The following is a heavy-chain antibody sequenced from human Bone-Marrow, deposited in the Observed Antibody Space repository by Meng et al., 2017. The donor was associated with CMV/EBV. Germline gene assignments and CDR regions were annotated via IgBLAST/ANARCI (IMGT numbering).Heavy chain of an antibody. Sequence: GGSLRLSCAASGFTFSSYWMSWVRQAPGKGLEWVANIKQDGSEKYYVDSVKGRFTISRDNAKNSLYLQMNSLRAEDTAVYYCARDLVSTVPGAFAFWGQGTMVTVSS. V-gene: IGHV3-7*01. J-gene: IGHJ3*01. CDR2: IKQDGSEK. CDR1: GFTFSSYW. D-gene: IGHD5/OR15-5a*01. CDR3: ARDLVSTVPGAFAF.